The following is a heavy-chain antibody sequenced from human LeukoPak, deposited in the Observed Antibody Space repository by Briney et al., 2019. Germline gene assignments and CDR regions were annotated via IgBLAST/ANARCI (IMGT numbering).Heavy chain of an antibody. CDR3: AGGVFKYYYDSSGYLPIDY. Sequence: ASVKVSCKASGYTFTSYGISWVRQAPGQGLEWMGWISAYNGNTNYAQKLQGRVTITADESTSTAYMELSSLRSEDTAVYYCAGGVFKYYYDSSGYLPIDYWGQGTLVTVSS. CDR2: ISAYNGNT. V-gene: IGHV1-18*01. J-gene: IGHJ4*02. CDR1: GYTFTSYG. D-gene: IGHD3-22*01.